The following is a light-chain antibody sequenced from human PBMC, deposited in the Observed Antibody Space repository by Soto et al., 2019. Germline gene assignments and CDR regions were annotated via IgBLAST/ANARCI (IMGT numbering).Light chain of an antibody. CDR3: QSYDSSLSGWV. CDR2: FNS. V-gene: IGLV1-40*01. Sequence: QPVLTQPPSVSGAPGQRVTISCTGSFSNIGAGYDVHWYQQLPGTAPKLLIYFNSNRPSGVPDRFSGSKSGTSASLAITGLQAEDETDYYCQSYDSSLSGWVFGGGTQLTVL. J-gene: IGLJ3*02. CDR1: FSNIGAGYD.